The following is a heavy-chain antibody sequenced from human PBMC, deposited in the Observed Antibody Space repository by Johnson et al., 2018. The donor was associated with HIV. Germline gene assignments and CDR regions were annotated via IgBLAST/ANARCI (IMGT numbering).Heavy chain of an antibody. J-gene: IGHJ3*02. Sequence: QEQLVESGGGLVKPGGSLRLSRAASGFTFSSYAMHWVRQAPGKGLEWVAVISYDGSNKYYADSVKGRFTISRDNSKNTLYLQMNSLRAEDTAVYYCARDPRGLGVGPGEAFDIWGQGTMVTVSS. CDR1: GFTFSSYA. CDR3: ARDPRGLGVGPGEAFDI. V-gene: IGHV3-30-3*01. CDR2: ISYDGSNK. D-gene: IGHD2-15*01.